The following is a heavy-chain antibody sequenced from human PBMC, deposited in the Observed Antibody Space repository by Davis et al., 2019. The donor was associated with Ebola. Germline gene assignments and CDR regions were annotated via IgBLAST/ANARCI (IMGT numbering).Heavy chain of an antibody. D-gene: IGHD3-10*01. Sequence: PSETLSLTCTVSGGSISSYYWSWIRQPPGKELEWIGNIYYTGSAYYNSSLASRATISVDTSKNQFSLKLTSVTAADTAMYYCSERGSSVWGQGTLVTVSS. CDR3: SERGSSV. J-gene: IGHJ4*02. CDR1: GGSISSYY. V-gene: IGHV4-59*03. CDR2: IYYTGSA.